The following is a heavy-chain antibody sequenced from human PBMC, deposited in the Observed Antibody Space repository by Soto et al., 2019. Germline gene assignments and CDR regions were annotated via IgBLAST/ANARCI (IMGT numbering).Heavy chain of an antibody. CDR2: IRSKANSYAT. J-gene: IGHJ3*02. CDR1: GFTFSGSA. CDR3: TRGPVAIGSDAFDI. D-gene: IGHD3-10*01. V-gene: IGHV3-73*01. Sequence: GGSLRLSCAASGFTFSGSAMHWVRQASGKGLEWVGRIRSKANSYATAYAASVKGRFTISRDDSKNTAYLQMNSLKTEDTVVYYCTRGPVAIGSDAFDIWGQGTMVTVSS.